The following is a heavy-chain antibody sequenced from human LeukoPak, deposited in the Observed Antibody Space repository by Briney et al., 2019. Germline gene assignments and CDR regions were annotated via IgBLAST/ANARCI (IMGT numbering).Heavy chain of an antibody. Sequence: PSESLSLTCTVSGGSISSSSYYWGWIRRPPGKGLEWIGSIYYSGSTYYDPSLKSRVTVSVDTSKNQFSLKLSSVTAADTAVYYCVRGSTLRHYQYWGPGTGVTVSS. CDR3: VRGSTLRHYQY. D-gene: IGHD3-16*01. V-gene: IGHV4-39*01. CDR2: IYYSGST. CDR1: GGSISSSSYY. J-gene: IGHJ4*02.